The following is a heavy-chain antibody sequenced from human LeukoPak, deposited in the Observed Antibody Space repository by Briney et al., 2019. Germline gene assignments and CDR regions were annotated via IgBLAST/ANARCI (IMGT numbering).Heavy chain of an antibody. CDR2: IYYSGST. V-gene: IGHV4-59*01. CDR1: GGSISSYY. Sequence: SETLSLTCTVSGGSISSYYWSWIRQPPGKGLEWIGYIYYSGSTNYNPSLKSRVTISVDTSKNQFSLKLSSVTAADTAMYYCARDARGSSYMDVWGQGTTVTVSS. CDR3: ARDARGSSYMDV. D-gene: IGHD3-10*01. J-gene: IGHJ6*02.